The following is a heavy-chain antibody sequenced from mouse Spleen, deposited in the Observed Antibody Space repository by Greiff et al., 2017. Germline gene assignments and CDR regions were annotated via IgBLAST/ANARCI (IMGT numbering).Heavy chain of an antibody. CDR1: GFTFSDYY. CDR3: AREDYKGGMDY. V-gene: IGHV5-16*01. CDR2: INHDGSST. Sequence: EVQLQESEGGLVQPGSSMKLSCTASGFTFSDYYMAWVRQVPEKGLEWVAYINHDGSSTYYLDSLKSRFIISRDNAKNILNLQMSRLKSEDTATYYCAREDYKGGMDYWGQGTSVTVSS. D-gene: IGHD2-12*01. J-gene: IGHJ4*01.